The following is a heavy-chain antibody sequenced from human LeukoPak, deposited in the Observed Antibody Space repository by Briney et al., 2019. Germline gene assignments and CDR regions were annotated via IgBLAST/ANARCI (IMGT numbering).Heavy chain of an antibody. CDR1: GYTFTTYA. J-gene: IGHJ4*02. CDR3: ARGTKHSSGLPLSFDN. Sequence: GASVKVSCKASGYTFTTYAIQWVRQAPGQRLEWMGWVNAGNGNTKYSQEFQGRVTITRDTSASTAYMELSSLRSEDMAVYYCARGTKHSSGLPLSFDNWGQGTLVTVSS. V-gene: IGHV1-3*03. D-gene: IGHD3-22*01. CDR2: VNAGNGNT.